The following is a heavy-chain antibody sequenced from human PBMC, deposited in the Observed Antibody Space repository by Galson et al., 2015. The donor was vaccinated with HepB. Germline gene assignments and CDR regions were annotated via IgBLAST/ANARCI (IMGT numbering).Heavy chain of an antibody. CDR1: GGTFSSYA. CDR2: IIPIFGTA. Sequence: SVKVSCKASGGTFSSYAISWVRQAPGQGLEWMGGIIPIFGTANYAQKFQGRVTITADESTSTAYMELSSLRSEDTAVYYCARDLGARYYDSSGYYDFDYWGQGTLVTVSS. D-gene: IGHD3-22*01. J-gene: IGHJ4*02. V-gene: IGHV1-69*13. CDR3: ARDLGARYYDSSGYYDFDY.